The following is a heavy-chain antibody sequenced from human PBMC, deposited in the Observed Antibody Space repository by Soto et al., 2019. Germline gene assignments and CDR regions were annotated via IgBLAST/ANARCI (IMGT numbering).Heavy chain of an antibody. CDR2: IIPIFGAT. D-gene: IGHD1-26*01. Sequence: QVQLVQSGAEVKKPGSSVKVSCKASGGTFSSYAITWVRQAPGQGLDWMGEIIPIFGATNFAQKFQGRVTITADKSTTTAYMELSSLTAEDTAVYCCARMGGSFLDSVGQGTLVTVSS. J-gene: IGHJ5*01. CDR1: GGTFSSYA. CDR3: ARMGGSFLDS. V-gene: IGHV1-69*06.